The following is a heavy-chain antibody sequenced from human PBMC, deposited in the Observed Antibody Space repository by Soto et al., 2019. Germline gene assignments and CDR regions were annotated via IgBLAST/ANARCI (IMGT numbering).Heavy chain of an antibody. J-gene: IGHJ5*02. CDR2: ISGSGGST. CDR3: AKGEALVWFDP. Sequence: PVGSLRLSCAASVFTFSSYAMSCVRHSPGKGLEWVSAISGSGGSTYYADSVKGRFTISRDNSKNTLYLQMNSLRAEDTAVYYYAKGEALVWFDPWGQGTLVIVSS. D-gene: IGHD3-16*01. V-gene: IGHV3-23*01. CDR1: VFTFSSYA.